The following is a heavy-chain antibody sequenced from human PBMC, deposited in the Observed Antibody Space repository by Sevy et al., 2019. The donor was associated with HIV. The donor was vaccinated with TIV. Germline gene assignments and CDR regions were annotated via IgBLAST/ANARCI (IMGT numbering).Heavy chain of an antibody. J-gene: IGHJ2*01. V-gene: IGHV3-7*01. CDR1: GFIFNTYW. CDR2: IRQDGSEK. Sequence: GGFLRLSCAASGFIFNTYWMSWVRQAPGKGLEWVANIRQDGSEKYYVDSVKGRFTISRDNAKNSLFLQMNSLRAEDAAVYYCARVEVPWGAQVLDLWGRGTLVTVSS. CDR3: ARVEVPWGAQVLDL. D-gene: IGHD1-1*01.